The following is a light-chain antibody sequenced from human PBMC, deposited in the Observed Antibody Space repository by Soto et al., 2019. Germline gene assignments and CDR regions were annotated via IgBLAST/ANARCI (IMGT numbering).Light chain of an antibody. Sequence: DIQMTQSPSTLSGSVGDRVTITCRASQTISSWLAWYQQKPGKATKLLIYKASTLKSGVPSRFSGSGSGTEFTLTISSLQSEDFAVYYCQQYNNWPPWTFGQGTKVDIK. CDR1: QTISSW. CDR3: QQYNNWPPWT. CDR2: KAS. V-gene: IGKV1-5*03. J-gene: IGKJ1*01.